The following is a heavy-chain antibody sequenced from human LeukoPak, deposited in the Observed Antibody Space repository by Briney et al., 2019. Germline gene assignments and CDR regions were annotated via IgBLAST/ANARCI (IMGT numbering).Heavy chain of an antibody. CDR3: ARDRYSVSSCYAPGYYYGMDV. CDR1: GYMFSSYG. J-gene: IGHJ6*02. D-gene: IGHD2-2*01. CDR2: ISAYSSNT. V-gene: IGHV1-18*01. Sequence: ASVKVSCKASGYMFSSYGFTWVRQAPGQGLEWMGWISAYSSNTIYAQKLQGRVTMTTDTSTSTVYMDLRSLRSDDTAAYYCARDRYSVSSCYAPGYYYGMDVWGQGTTVTVSS.